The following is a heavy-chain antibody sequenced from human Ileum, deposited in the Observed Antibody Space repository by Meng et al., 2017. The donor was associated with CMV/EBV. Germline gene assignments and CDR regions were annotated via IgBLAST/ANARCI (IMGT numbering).Heavy chain of an antibody. V-gene: IGHV3-23*03. Sequence: GESLKISCAACRFSFSTYVMRWVRQAPGKGLEWVSLIYSGGTSTYYADSVKGRFTISRDNSKNTLYLQMNSLRAEDTAVYYCAKIGSYWVFDYWGQGTLVTVSS. CDR2: IYSGGTST. CDR1: RFSFSTYV. D-gene: IGHD1-26*01. CDR3: AKIGSYWVFDY. J-gene: IGHJ4*02.